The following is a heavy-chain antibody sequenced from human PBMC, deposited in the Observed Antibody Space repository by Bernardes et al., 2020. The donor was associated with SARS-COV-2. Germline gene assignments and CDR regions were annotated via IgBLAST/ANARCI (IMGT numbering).Heavy chain of an antibody. CDR1: GFTFSSYS. J-gene: IGHJ6*02. V-gene: IGHV3-21*01. CDR3: ARDHRRDGYTSYYYYGMDV. CDR2: ISSSSSYI. Sequence: GGSLRLSCAASGFTFSSYSMNWVRQAPGKGLEWVSSISSSSSYIYYADSVKGRFTISSDNAKNSLYLQMNSLRAEDTAVYYCARDHRRDGYTSYYYYGMDVWGQGTTVTVSS. D-gene: IGHD5-12*01.